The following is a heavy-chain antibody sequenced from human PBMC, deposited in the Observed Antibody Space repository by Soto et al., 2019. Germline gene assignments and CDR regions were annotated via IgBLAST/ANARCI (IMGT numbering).Heavy chain of an antibody. Sequence: GGSLRLSCAASGFTFSSYAMHWVRQAPGKGLEWVAVISYDGSNKYYADSVKGRFTISRDNSKNTLYLQMNSLRAEDTAVYYCARDSWEQHPNVYLDYWGQGTLVTVSS. D-gene: IGHD1-26*01. CDR2: ISYDGSNK. J-gene: IGHJ4*02. CDR1: GFTFSSYA. CDR3: ARDSWEQHPNVYLDY. V-gene: IGHV3-30-3*01.